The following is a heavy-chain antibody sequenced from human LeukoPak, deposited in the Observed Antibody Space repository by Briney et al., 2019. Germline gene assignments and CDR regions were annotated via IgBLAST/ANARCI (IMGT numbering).Heavy chain of an antibody. CDR2: ISAYNGNT. D-gene: IGHD2-2*01. CDR1: GYTFTSYG. Sequence: ASVKVSCKASGYTFTSYGISWVRQAPGQGLEWMGWISAYNGNTNYAQKLQGRVTMTTDTSTSTAYMELRSLRSDDTAVYYCARGPTYCSSTSCYAEGDFDSWGQGTLVTVSS. CDR3: ARGPTYCSSTSCYAEGDFDS. V-gene: IGHV1-18*01. J-gene: IGHJ4*02.